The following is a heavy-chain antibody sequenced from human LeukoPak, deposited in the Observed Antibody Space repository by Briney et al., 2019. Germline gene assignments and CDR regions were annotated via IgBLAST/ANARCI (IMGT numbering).Heavy chain of an antibody. CDR3: ARDSSRQGMAY. V-gene: IGHV4-4*02. CDR2: IYHSGST. D-gene: IGHD5-24*01. CDR1: GFTFSRYW. Sequence: PGGSLRLSCAASGFTFSRYWMSWVRQPPGKGLEWIGEIYHSGSTNYNPSLKSRVTISVDTSKNQFSLKLSSVTAADTAVYYCARDSSRQGMAYWGQGTLVTVSS. J-gene: IGHJ4*02.